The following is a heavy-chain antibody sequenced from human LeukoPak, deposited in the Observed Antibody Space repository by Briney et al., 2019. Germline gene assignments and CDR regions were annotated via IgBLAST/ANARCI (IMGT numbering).Heavy chain of an antibody. CDR1: GFTFSSYS. J-gene: IGHJ4*02. D-gene: IGHD3-22*01. Sequence: PGGSLRLSCAASGFTFSSYSMNWVRQAPGKGLEWVSYISSSSSTIYYADSVKGRFTISRDNAKNSLYLQMNSLRAEDTAVYYCARIKDSSGYYYDYWGQGTLVTVSS. CDR3: ARIKDSSGYYYDY. CDR2: ISSSSSTI. V-gene: IGHV3-48*01.